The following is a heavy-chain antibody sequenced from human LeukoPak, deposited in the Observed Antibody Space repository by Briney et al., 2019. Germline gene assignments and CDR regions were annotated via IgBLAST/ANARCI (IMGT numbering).Heavy chain of an antibody. V-gene: IGHV6-1*01. D-gene: IGHD5-18*01. J-gene: IGHJ4*02. CDR1: GDSVSGNSAT. CDR3: ARGRDTALGT. CDR2: TYYRSKWVN. Sequence: SQTLSLTCAISGDSVSGNSATWNWIRQSPSRGLEWLGRTYYRSKWVNDYAVSVKSRVTINTDTSKNQVSLQLNSVTPEDTAVYYCARGRDTALGTWGQGTPVTVSS.